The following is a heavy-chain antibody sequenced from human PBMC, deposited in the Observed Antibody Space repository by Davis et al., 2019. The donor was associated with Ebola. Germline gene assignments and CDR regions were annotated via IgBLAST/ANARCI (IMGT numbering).Heavy chain of an antibody. Sequence: GESLKISCAASGFTFDDYAMHWVRQAPGKGLEYVSAISSNGGSTYYANSVKGRFTISRDNSKNTLYLQMGSLRAEDMAVYYFARVRAVAFFDYWGQGTLVTVSS. CDR3: ARVRAVAFFDY. V-gene: IGHV3-64*01. CDR1: GFTFDDYA. J-gene: IGHJ4*02. D-gene: IGHD6-19*01. CDR2: ISSNGGST.